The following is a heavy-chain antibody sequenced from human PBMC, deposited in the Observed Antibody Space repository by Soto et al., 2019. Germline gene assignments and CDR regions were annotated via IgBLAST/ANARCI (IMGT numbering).Heavy chain of an antibody. V-gene: IGHV1-69*13. CDR2: IIPIFDTP. CDR3: ARGAPRGRGVPTYFHF. CDR1: GGTFKNYA. D-gene: IGHD3-10*01. J-gene: IGHJ4*02. Sequence: WASVKVSCKASGGTFKNYAMNWVRQAPGQGLEWMGGIIPIFDTPNYAQKFQGRVTITVDESTNTAYMDLSSLRFDDTAVYFCARGAPRGRGVPTYFHFWGPGTLVTVSS.